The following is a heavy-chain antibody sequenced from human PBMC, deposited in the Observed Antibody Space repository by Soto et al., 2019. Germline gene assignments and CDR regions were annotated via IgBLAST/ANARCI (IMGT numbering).Heavy chain of an antibody. D-gene: IGHD1-26*01. V-gene: IGHV3-30*18. J-gene: IGHJ6*02. CDR1: GFTFSSYG. Sequence: GGSLRLSCAASGFTFSSYGMHWVRQAPGKGLEWVAVISYDGSNKYYADSVKGRFAISRDNSKNTLYLQMNSLRAEDTAVYYCAKDVVVGATTGLGDYYYYYGMDVWGQGTTVTVSS. CDR2: ISYDGSNK. CDR3: AKDVVVGATTGLGDYYYYYGMDV.